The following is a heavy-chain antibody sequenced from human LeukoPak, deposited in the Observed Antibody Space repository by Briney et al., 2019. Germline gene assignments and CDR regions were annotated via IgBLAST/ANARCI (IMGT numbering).Heavy chain of an antibody. CDR2: FDPEDGET. CDR3: ATGSRSRGALPFDY. V-gene: IGHV1-24*01. Sequence: GASVKVSCKVSGYTLTELSMHWVRQAPGKGLEWMGGFDPEDGETIYAQKFQGRVTMTEDTSTDTAYMELSSLRSEDTAVYYCATGSRSRGALPFDYWGQGTLVTVSS. CDR1: GYTLTELS. J-gene: IGHJ4*02. D-gene: IGHD3-10*01.